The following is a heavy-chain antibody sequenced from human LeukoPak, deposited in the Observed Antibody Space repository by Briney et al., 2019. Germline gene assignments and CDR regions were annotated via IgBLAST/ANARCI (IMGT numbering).Heavy chain of an antibody. CDR1: GYTFTGYY. CDR2: INPNSGGT. V-gene: IGHV1-2*02. D-gene: IGHD3-10*01. Sequence: ASVKVSCKASGYTFTGYYIHWVRQAPGQGLECMGWINPNSGGTNYAQKFQGRVTMTRDTSISTAYMELSRLRLDDTAVYYCAKGGSGSYFSWLDPWGQGTPVTVSS. J-gene: IGHJ5*02. CDR3: AKGGSGSYFSWLDP.